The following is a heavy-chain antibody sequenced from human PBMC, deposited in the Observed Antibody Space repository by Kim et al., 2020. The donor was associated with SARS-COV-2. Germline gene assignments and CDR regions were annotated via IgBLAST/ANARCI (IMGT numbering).Heavy chain of an antibody. CDR2: IYYSGST. CDR3: ARVAIEWYNPPGYFDY. Sequence: SETLSLTCTVSGGSISSYYWSWIRQPPGKGLEWIGYIYYSGSTNYNPSLKSRVTISVDTSKNQFSLKLSSVTAADTAVYYCARVAIEWYNPPGYFDYWGQGTLVTVSS. J-gene: IGHJ4*02. V-gene: IGHV4-59*13. D-gene: IGHD1-20*01. CDR1: GGSISSYY.